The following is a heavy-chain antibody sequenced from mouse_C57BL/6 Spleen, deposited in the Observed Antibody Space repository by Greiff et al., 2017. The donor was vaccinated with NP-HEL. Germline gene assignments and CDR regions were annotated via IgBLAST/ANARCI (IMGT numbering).Heavy chain of an antibody. Sequence: VQLQQSGAELVKPGASVKLSCKASGYTFTSYWMHWVKQRPGQGLEWIGMIHPNSGSTNYNEKFKSKATLTVDKSSSTAYMQLSSLTSEDSAVYYCASLGRYAMDYWGQGTSVTVSS. CDR1: GYTFTSYW. V-gene: IGHV1-64*01. D-gene: IGHD4-1*01. CDR3: ASLGRYAMDY. CDR2: IHPNSGST. J-gene: IGHJ4*01.